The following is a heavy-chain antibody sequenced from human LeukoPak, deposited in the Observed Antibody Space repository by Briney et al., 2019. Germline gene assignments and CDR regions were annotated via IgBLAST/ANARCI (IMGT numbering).Heavy chain of an antibody. CDR3: ARGGAVRPDY. J-gene: IGHJ4*02. Sequence: GRSLRLSCAASGFSFGYYAMSWVRQAPGKGLEWVAYISNTGSTINYADSVKGRFTISRDNAKSSLFLQMNSLRDEDTAIYYCARGGAVRPDYWGQGTLVTVSS. CDR2: ISNTGSTI. V-gene: IGHV3-48*02. CDR1: GFSFGYYA. D-gene: IGHD4/OR15-4a*01.